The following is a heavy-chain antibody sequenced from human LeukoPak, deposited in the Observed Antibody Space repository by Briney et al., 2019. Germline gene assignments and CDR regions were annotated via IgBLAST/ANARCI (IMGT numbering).Heavy chain of an antibody. J-gene: IGHJ5*02. V-gene: IGHV4-59*01. CDR2: VYYSGTT. D-gene: IGHD3-10*01. CDR1: GGSIGSYY. Sequence: SETLSLTCTVSGGSIGSYYWSWVRQPPGKGLEWIGYVYYSGTTNYNPSLKSRVTISVDTSKNQFSLKLSSVTAADTAVYYCGGGSGSYTWFDPWGQGTLVTVSS. CDR3: GGGSGSYTWFDP.